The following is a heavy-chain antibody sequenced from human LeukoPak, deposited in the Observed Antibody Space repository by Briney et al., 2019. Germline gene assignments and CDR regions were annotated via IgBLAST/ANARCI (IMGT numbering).Heavy chain of an antibody. CDR1: GGSVSSGSYY. V-gene: IGHV4-61*03. J-gene: IGHJ4*02. CDR3: ARGSTGYSSTWYNY. CDR2: IYYSGST. D-gene: IGHD6-13*01. Sequence: SETLSLTCTVSGGSVSSGSYYWSWIRQPPGKGLEWIGYIYYSGSTNYNPSLKSRVTISVDTSKNHFSLKLSSVTAADTAIYYCARGSTGYSSTWYNYWGQGTLVTVSS.